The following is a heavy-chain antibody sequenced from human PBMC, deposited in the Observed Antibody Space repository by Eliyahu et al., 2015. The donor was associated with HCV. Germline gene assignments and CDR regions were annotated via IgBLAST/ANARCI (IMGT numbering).Heavy chain of an antibody. V-gene: IGHV3-9*01. CDR3: AKDNPSKGGSYSYFDY. CDR2: ISWNSGSI. J-gene: IGHJ4*02. D-gene: IGHD1-26*01. CDR1: XFXFDXYA. Sequence: EVQLVESGGXLVQPGRSLXLSXAASXFXFDXYAMHWVRQAPGKGLEWVSGISWNSGSIGYADSVKGRFTISRDNAKNSLYLQMNSLRAEDTALYYCAKDNPSKGGSYSYFDYWGQGTLVTVSS.